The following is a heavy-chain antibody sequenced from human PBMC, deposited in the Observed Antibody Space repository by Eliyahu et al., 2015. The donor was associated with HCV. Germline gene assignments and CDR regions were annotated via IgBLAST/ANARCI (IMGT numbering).Heavy chain of an antibody. V-gene: IGHV4-39*01. D-gene: IGHD3-16*01. CDR1: GGXIXSSSFH. J-gene: IGHJ4*02. Sequence: QVQLQESGPGLVKPSETLSLTCTVSGGXIXSSSFHWGWIRQPPGKGLEWMGNIYNSGGTYYNPSLKRRVTISVDTSKNQFSLRLSSVTVADTAVYYCARRDMRGLVDYRRGSFDSWGQGTLVTVSS. CDR3: ARRDMRGLVDYRRGSFDS. CDR2: IYNSGGT.